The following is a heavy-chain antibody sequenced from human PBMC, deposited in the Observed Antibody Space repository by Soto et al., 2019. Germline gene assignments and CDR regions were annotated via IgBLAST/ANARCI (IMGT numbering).Heavy chain of an antibody. Sequence: QVQLQESGPGLVKPSQTLSLTCTVSGASVNSGGFYWSWIRQLPGKGMEWIGYVYFSGSTYYNPSLESRVIISLDTSHNQFSLKLSSVIAADTAVYYCASGNAWEVIFASWGQGNLVTVS. CDR3: ASGNAWEVIFAS. D-gene: IGHD1-26*01. CDR1: GASVNSGGFY. CDR2: VYFSGST. J-gene: IGHJ4*02. V-gene: IGHV4-31*03.